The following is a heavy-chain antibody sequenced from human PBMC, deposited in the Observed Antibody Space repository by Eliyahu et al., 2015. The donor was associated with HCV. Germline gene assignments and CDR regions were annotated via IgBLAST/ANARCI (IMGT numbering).Heavy chain of an antibody. Sequence: QVQLVQSGAEVKKPGAXVXVSCKAXGXTFTSYYMHXVRQAPGQGLEWMGIINPSGGSTSYAQKFQGRVTMTRDTSTSTVYMELSSLRSEDTAVYYCARDHSSSSSVDYWGQGTLVTVSS. V-gene: IGHV1-46*01. CDR1: GXTFTSYY. CDR2: INPSGGST. D-gene: IGHD6-6*01. CDR3: ARDHSSSSSVDY. J-gene: IGHJ4*02.